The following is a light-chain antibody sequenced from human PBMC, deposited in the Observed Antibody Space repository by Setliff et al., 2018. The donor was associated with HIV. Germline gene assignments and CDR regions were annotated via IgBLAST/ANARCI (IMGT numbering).Light chain of an antibody. CDR2: DVS. J-gene: IGLJ1*01. Sequence: SALTQPASVSGSPGQSITISCTGTSSDVGGYNYVSWYQQHPGKAPKLMISDVSKRPSGVSSRFSGPKSGNTASLTISGLQTEDEADYYCSSYTSSSTYVFGTGTKVTVL. V-gene: IGLV2-14*01. CDR1: SSDVGGYNY. CDR3: SSYTSSSTYV.